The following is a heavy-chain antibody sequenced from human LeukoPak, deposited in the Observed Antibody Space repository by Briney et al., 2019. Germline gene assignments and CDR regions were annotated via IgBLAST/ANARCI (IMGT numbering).Heavy chain of an antibody. CDR2: IYYSGST. Sequence: SETLSLTCTVSGGSISSYYWSWLRQPPGKGLKWIRYIYYSGSTNYNPSLKRRVTISVDTSKTQFSLKLSSVTAADTAVYYCARAGSLEGAIIRYFDYWGQGTLVAVSS. J-gene: IGHJ4*02. CDR1: GGSISSYY. CDR3: ARAGSLEGAIIRYFDY. D-gene: IGHD1-26*01. V-gene: IGHV4-59*08.